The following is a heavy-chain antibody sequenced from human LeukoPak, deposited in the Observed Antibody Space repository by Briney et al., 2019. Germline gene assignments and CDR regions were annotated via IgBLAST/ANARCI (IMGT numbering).Heavy chain of an antibody. CDR1: GFTFDDYA. D-gene: IGHD6-13*01. Sequence: GGSLRLSCAASGFTFDDYAMPWVRQAPGKGLEWVSGISWNSGSIGYADSVKGRFTISRDNAKNSLYLQMNSLRAEDTALYYCAKGAAAPYFDYWGQGTLVTVSS. CDR2: ISWNSGSI. V-gene: IGHV3-9*01. J-gene: IGHJ4*02. CDR3: AKGAAAPYFDY.